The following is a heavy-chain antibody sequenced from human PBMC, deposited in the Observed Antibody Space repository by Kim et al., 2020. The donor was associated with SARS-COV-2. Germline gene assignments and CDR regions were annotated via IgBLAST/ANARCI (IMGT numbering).Heavy chain of an antibody. J-gene: IGHJ6*02. V-gene: IGHV3-7*03. CDR3: AKGTNMDV. D-gene: IGHD1-1*01. Sequence: GSAEFYVDSVRGRFTISRDNAKDSGYLQLSSLRAEDTAVYYCAKGTNMDVWGQGTTVTVSS. CDR2: GSAE.